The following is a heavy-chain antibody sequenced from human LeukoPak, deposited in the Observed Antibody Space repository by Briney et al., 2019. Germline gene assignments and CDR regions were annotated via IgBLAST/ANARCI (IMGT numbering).Heavy chain of an antibody. J-gene: IGHJ4*02. Sequence: SETLSLTCTVSGGSISTSNYYWSWIRQPPGKGLEWIGYIYYSGSTNYNPSLKSRVTISVDTSKNQFSLKLSSVTAADTAVYYCARADSGYSYGYFDYWGQGTLVTVSS. V-gene: IGHV4-61*01. CDR1: GGSISTSNYY. CDR2: IYYSGST. CDR3: ARADSGYSYGYFDY. D-gene: IGHD5-18*01.